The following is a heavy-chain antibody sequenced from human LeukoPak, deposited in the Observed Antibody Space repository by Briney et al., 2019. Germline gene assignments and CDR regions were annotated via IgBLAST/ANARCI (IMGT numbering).Heavy chain of an antibody. J-gene: IGHJ3*02. D-gene: IGHD3-22*01. CDR2: INPNSGDT. V-gene: IGHV1-2*02. CDR1: GYIFTGYY. Sequence: ASVKVSCKASGYIFTGYYMHWVRQAPGQGLEWMGWINPNSGDTNYAQKFQGRVTMTRDTSISTAYMELSRLRSDDTAVYYCARARYLSVITTISCAFDIWGQGTMVTVSS. CDR3: ARARYLSVITTISCAFDI.